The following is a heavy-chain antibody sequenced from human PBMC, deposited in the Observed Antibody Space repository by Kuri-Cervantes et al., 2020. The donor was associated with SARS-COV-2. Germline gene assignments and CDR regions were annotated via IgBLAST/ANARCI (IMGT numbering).Heavy chain of an antibody. CDR1: GGSISSHY. CDR2: IYYSGST. V-gene: IGHV4-59*11. D-gene: IGHD4-17*01. CDR3: ARVDGDYVDY. J-gene: IGHJ4*02. Sequence: LETLSLTCTVSGGSISSHYWSWIRQPPGKGLEWIGYIYYSGSTNYNPSLKSRVTISVDTSKNQFSLKLSSVTAADTAVYYCARVDGDYVDYWGQGTLVTVSS.